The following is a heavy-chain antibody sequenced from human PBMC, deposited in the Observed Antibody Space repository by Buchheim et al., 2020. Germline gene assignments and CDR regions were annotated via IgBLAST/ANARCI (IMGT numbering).Heavy chain of an antibody. D-gene: IGHD6-19*01. CDR2: ISSSSSYT. V-gene: IGHV3-11*06. CDR3: ARDGVAGWPNYYYYYGMDV. CDR1: GFTFSDYY. J-gene: IGHJ6*02. Sequence: QVQLVESGGGLVKPGGSLRLSCAASGFTFSDYYMSWIRQAPGKGLEWVSYISSSSSYTNYAAYVKGGFTISRDNAKNSLYLQMNSLRAEDTAVYYCARDGVAGWPNYYYYYGMDVWGQGTT.